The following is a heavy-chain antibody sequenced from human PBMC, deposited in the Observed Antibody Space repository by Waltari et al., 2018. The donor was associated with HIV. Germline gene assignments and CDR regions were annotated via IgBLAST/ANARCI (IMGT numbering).Heavy chain of an antibody. J-gene: IGHJ2*01. V-gene: IGHV4-39*01. CDR1: GGSTSSSTYF. CDR2: IYYSGST. CDR3: VRRGRLDWYFDV. D-gene: IGHD6-25*01. Sequence: QLQLQESGPGLVQSSETLSLTCTVPGGSTSSSTYFWGWIRQPPGKGLEWIGSIYYSGSTYYNPSLKSRVLISIDTSKNQFSLTLRSVTATDTAVYYCVRRGRLDWYFDVWGRGTLVSVSS.